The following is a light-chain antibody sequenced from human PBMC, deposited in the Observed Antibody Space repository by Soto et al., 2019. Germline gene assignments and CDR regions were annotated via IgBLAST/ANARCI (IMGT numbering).Light chain of an antibody. CDR1: SSDVGGYNF. J-gene: IGLJ1*01. CDR2: DVT. V-gene: IGLV2-14*01. Sequence: QSVLTQPASVSGSPGQSIAISCTGTSSDVGGYNFVSWYQQYPGKAPKLMIYDVTSRPSGVSNRFSGSKSGTTASLTISGLQSEDEADYYCCSYASSTSYVFGTGTKVTVL. CDR3: CSYASSTSYV.